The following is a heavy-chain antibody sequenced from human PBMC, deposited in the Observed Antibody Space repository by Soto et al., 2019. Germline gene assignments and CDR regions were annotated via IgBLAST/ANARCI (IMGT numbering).Heavy chain of an antibody. CDR2: IYYSGST. CDR3: ARRYGDAVDF. J-gene: IGHJ4*02. V-gene: IGHV4-59*01. Sequence: QVQLQESGPGLVRPSETLSLTCTVSGGSISSYYWSWIRQPPGKGLEWIGYIYYSGSTNYNPSLKSRVTISVDTSKNQFSLKLRSVTAADTAVHYCARRYGDAVDFWGQGTLVTVSS. CDR1: GGSISSYY. D-gene: IGHD4-17*01.